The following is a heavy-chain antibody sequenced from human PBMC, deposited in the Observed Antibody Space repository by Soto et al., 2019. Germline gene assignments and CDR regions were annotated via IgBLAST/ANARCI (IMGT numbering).Heavy chain of an antibody. Sequence: QVQLVESGGGVVQPGRSLRLSCAASGFTFSTYGMHWVRQAPGKGLEWVAVIWNDGSTKYYADSVKGRFTISRDDSKNTLYLQMNSLRAEDTAVYYCAWVLRYFDWDYAFDIWGQGTMVTVSS. CDR3: AWVLRYFDWDYAFDI. CDR2: IWNDGSTK. D-gene: IGHD3-9*01. V-gene: IGHV3-33*01. CDR1: GFTFSTYG. J-gene: IGHJ3*02.